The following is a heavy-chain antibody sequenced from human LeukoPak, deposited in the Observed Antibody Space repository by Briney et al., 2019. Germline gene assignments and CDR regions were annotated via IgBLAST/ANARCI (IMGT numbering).Heavy chain of an antibody. D-gene: IGHD3-10*01. J-gene: IGHJ4*02. CDR1: GYSFTSYY. V-gene: IGHV5-51*01. CDR3: ARPRTDHYGSGSYYCDY. CDR2: IYPGDSET. Sequence: GESLKISCKVSGYSFTSYYIGWVRQMPGKGLEWMGIIYPGDSETRYSPSFQGQVTISADKSISTAYLQWTSLKASDTAIYYCARPRTDHYGSGSYYCDYWGQGTLVTVSS.